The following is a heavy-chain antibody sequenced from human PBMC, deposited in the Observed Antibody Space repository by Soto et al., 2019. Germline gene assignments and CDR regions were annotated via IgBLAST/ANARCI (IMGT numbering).Heavy chain of an antibody. D-gene: IGHD2-21*02. J-gene: IGHJ6*02. Sequence: QVQLVQSGAEVKKPGSSVKVSCKASGGTFSSYAISWVRQAPGQGLEWMGGIIPIFGTANYAQKFQGRVTITADESTRTSYMELSSLGAGDTAVYYFAGNHIVVVTGFPPFYYYYYGMDVWGQGTTVTVSS. CDR1: GGTFSSYA. V-gene: IGHV1-69*01. CDR2: IIPIFGTA. CDR3: AGNHIVVVTGFPPFYYYYYGMDV.